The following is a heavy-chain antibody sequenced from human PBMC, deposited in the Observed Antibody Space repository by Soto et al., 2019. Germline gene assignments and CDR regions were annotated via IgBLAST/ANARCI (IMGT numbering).Heavy chain of an antibody. V-gene: IGHV5-51*01. CDR2: VYPGDSDT. J-gene: IGHJ6*02. CDR3: ARTSAAGKYYYGMDV. D-gene: IGHD6-13*01. CDR1: GYRLISYC. Sequence: GEPLNLSCTGSGYRLISYCIGWVRQMPGKGLEGVVIVYPGDSDTRYSPSFQGQVTISADKSISTAYLQWSSLKASDTAMYYCARTSAAGKYYYGMDVWGQGTTVTVSS.